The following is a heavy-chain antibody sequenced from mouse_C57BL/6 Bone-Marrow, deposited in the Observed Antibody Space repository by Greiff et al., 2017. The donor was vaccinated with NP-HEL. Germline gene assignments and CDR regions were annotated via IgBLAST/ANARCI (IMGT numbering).Heavy chain of an antibody. CDR3: ARYKGTVVADY. D-gene: IGHD1-1*01. CDR2: IRNKANGYTT. J-gene: IGHJ2*01. V-gene: IGHV7-3*01. CDR1: GFTFTDYY. Sequence: EVQVVESGGGLVQPGGSLSLSCAASGFTFTDYYMSWVRQPPGKALEWLGFIRNKANGYTTEYSASVKGRFTISRDNYQSILYLQMDALRAEDSATYYCARYKGTVVADYWGQGTTLTVSS.